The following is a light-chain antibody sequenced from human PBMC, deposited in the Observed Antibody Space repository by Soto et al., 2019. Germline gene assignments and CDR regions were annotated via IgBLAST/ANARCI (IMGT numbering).Light chain of an antibody. V-gene: IGLV1-40*01. Sequence: QSVLTQPPSASGTPGQRVSISCSGTSTNIGSNTVNWYQQFPGTAPKLLISGHNIRPSGVPDRFFDSKSGTSASLAINGLQAEDEADYYCQSYDISLSGSGVFGGGTQLTVL. CDR1: STNIGSNT. CDR3: QSYDISLSGSGV. J-gene: IGLJ3*02. CDR2: GHN.